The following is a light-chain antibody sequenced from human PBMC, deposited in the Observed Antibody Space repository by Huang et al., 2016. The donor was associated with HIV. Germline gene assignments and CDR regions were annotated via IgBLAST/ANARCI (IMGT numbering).Light chain of an antibody. CDR2: GAS. CDR1: QGVSSSY. J-gene: IGKJ3*01. V-gene: IGKV3-20*01. Sequence: EIVLKQSPGTLSLSPGERATLSCSASQGVSSSYLAWYQQKPGQAPRRLIYGASSRATGIPDRFSGGGSGTDFTLTISRLEPEDFAVYYCQQYGSSRIFTFGPGTKVDIK. CDR3: QQYGSSRIFT.